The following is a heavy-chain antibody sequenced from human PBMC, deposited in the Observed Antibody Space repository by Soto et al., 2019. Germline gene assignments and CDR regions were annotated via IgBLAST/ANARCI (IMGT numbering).Heavy chain of an antibody. CDR3: ARRYGSSFDY. CDR1: GGSISSYY. Sequence: QVQLQESGPGLVKPSETLSLTCTVSGGSISSYYWSWIRQPPGKGLEWIGYIYYSGSTNYNPSLNRRVTISVDTSKNQFSLKLRSVTAADTAVYYCARRYGSSFDYWGQGTLVTVSS. J-gene: IGHJ4*02. V-gene: IGHV4-59*08. D-gene: IGHD3-10*01. CDR2: IYYSGST.